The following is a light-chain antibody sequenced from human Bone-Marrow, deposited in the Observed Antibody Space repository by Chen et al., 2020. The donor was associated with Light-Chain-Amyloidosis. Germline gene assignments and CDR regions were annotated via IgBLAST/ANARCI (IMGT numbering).Light chain of an antibody. V-gene: IGKV2-28*01. Sequence: DIVMTQSPLSLPVTPGEPASISCRSSQSLLHSNGYNYLDWYLQKPGRSPQLLIYLGYNRASGVPDRFSGSGSGTDFTLKISRVEAEDVGVYYCMQALQTPCAFGQGTKVEIK. J-gene: IGKJ1*01. CDR2: LGY. CDR3: MQALQTPCA. CDR1: QSLLHSNGYNY.